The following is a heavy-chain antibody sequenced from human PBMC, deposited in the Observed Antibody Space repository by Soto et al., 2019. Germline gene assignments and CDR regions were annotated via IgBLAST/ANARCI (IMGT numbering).Heavy chain of an antibody. CDR1: GFTFSSYA. Sequence: GGSLRLSFAASGFTFSSYAMSWVRQAPGKGLEWVSGFSGSGGSTYYADSVKVRFTISRDNSNNTLYLQMNTLRAEDTAVYHCAKDLVSRYDILTDYPRFDXWGQATLFTVSX. D-gene: IGHD3-9*01. J-gene: IGHJ4*02. CDR2: FSGSGGST. CDR3: AKDLVSRYDILTDYPRFDX. V-gene: IGHV3-23*01.